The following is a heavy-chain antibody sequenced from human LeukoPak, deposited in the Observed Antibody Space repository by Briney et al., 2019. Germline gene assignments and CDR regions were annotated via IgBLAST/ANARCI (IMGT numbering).Heavy chain of an antibody. CDR2: IYHSGST. CDR3: ARTLMYYDFWSGYYNYFDY. D-gene: IGHD3-3*01. V-gene: IGHV4-4*02. CDR1: GVSISSSNW. Sequence: SETLSLTCAVSGVSISSSNWWSWVRQPPGKGLEWIGEIYHSGSTNYNPSLKSRVTISVDKSKNQFSLKLSSVTAADTAVYYCARTLMYYDFWSGYYNYFDYWGQGTLVTVSS. J-gene: IGHJ4*02.